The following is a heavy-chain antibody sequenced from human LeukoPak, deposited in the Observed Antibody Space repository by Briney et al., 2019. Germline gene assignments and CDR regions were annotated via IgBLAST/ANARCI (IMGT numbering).Heavy chain of an antibody. CDR1: GFTFSSYA. J-gene: IGHJ4*02. D-gene: IGHD5-18*01. CDR3: AKDGAWLRFDD. CDR2: ISPGGPT. V-gene: IGHV3-23*01. Sequence: GGSLRLSCAASGFTFSSYAMSWVRQAPGKGREWVSGISPGGPTYYADSVKGRFTISRDDSKNTLYLQMKTLRAEDTAVYYCAKDGAWLRFDDWGQGILVSVSS.